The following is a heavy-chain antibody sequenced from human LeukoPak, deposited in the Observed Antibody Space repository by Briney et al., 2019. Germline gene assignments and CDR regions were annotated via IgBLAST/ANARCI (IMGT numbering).Heavy chain of an antibody. Sequence: PGRSLRLSCAASGFTFSSYGMHWVPQAPGQGLEWVAVISYDGSNKYYADSVKGRFTIPRDNSKNTLYLQMNSLRAEDTAVYYCAKLSGSYDFDYWGQGTLVTVSS. D-gene: IGHD1-26*01. CDR1: GFTFSSYG. CDR3: AKLSGSYDFDY. CDR2: ISYDGSNK. V-gene: IGHV3-30*18. J-gene: IGHJ4*02.